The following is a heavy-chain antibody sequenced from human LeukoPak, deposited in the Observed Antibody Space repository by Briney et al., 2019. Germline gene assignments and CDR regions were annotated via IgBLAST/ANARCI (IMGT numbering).Heavy chain of an antibody. CDR1: GGSFSGYY. Sequence: PSETLSLTCAVYGGSFSGYYWSWIRQPPGKGLEWIGEINHSGSTNYNPSLKSRVTISVDTSKNQFPLKLSSVTAADTAVYYCARIVATTVWGQGTLVTVSS. CDR3: ARIVATTV. CDR2: INHSGST. J-gene: IGHJ4*02. D-gene: IGHD5-12*01. V-gene: IGHV4-34*01.